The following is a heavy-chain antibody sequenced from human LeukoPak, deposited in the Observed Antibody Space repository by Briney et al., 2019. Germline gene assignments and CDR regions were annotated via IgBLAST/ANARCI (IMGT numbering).Heavy chain of an antibody. CDR1: GFTFSSYS. CDR3: ASGYSSSSPTDY. V-gene: IGHV3-21*01. CDR2: ISSSSSYI. D-gene: IGHD6-6*01. J-gene: IGHJ4*02. Sequence: GGSLSLSCAASGFTFSSYSLNWVRQAPGKGLEWVSSISSSSSYIYYADSVKGRFTISRDNAKNSLYLQMNSLRAEDTAVYYCASGYSSSSPTDYWGQGTLVTVSS.